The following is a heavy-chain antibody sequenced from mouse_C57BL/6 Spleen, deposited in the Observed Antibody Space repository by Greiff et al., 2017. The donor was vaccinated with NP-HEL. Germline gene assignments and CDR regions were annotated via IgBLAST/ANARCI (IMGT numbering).Heavy chain of an antibody. CDR3: ARYGSLYFDY. Sequence: EVKLVESEGGLVQPGSSMKLSCTASGFTFSDYYMAWVRQVPEKGLEWVANINYDGSSTYYLDSLKSRFIISRDNAKNILYLQMSSLKSEDTATYYCARYGSLYFDYWGQGTTLTVSS. J-gene: IGHJ2*01. D-gene: IGHD1-1*01. CDR2: INYDGSST. CDR1: GFTFSDYY. V-gene: IGHV5-16*01.